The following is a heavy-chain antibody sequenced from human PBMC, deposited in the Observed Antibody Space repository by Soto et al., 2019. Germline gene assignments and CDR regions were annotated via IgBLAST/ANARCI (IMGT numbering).Heavy chain of an antibody. V-gene: IGHV1-18*01. CDR3: ARDPHEFWSSYFFDP. J-gene: IGHJ5*02. CDR2: ISAYNGQT. D-gene: IGHD3-3*01. CDR1: GYPFDMYG. Sequence: ASVPVSCKASGYPFDMYGINWVRQAPGQRLEWMGWISAYNGQTDYAQNFQGRVTMATDTSTNTAYMELRNLRSDDTAVHYCARDPHEFWSSYFFDPWGPGTLVTVSS.